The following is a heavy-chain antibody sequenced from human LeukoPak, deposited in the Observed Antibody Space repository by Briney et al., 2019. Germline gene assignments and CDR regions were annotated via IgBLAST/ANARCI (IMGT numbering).Heavy chain of an antibody. V-gene: IGHV3-43D*03. CDR2: ISWDGGST. D-gene: IGHD6-6*01. CDR3: AKDSSSSEDYYYYYYMDV. Sequence: GGSLRLSCAASGFTFDDYAMHWVRQAPGKGLEWVSLISWDGGSTYYADSVKGRFTISRDNSKNSLHLQMNSLRAEDTALYYCAKDSSSSEDYYYYYYMDVWGKGTTVTVSS. CDR1: GFTFDDYA. J-gene: IGHJ6*03.